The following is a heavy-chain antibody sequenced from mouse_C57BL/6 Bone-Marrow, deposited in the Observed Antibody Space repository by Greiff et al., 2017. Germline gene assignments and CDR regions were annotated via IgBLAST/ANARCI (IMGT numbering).Heavy chain of an antibody. CDR2: IYPRSGNT. Sequence: VKLQESGAELARPGASVKLSCKASGYTFTSYGISWVKQRTGQGLEWIGEIYPRSGNTYYNEKLKGKATLTADKSSSTAYMELRSLTSEDSAVYFCARSDYYDYDWFAYWGQGTLVTVSA. J-gene: IGHJ3*01. CDR1: GYTFTSYG. D-gene: IGHD2-4*01. CDR3: ARSDYYDYDWFAY. V-gene: IGHV1-81*01.